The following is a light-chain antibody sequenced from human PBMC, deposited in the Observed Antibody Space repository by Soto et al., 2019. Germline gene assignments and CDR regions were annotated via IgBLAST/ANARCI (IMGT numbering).Light chain of an antibody. Sequence: DIQMTQSPPSVSASVGDRVTITCRASEVINNWLAWYQQKPGKAPKLLIFGAYRLQSVAPSRFSGAISGTDFTLTISSLQPEDSATYYCQQANSFPLTFGGGTKVDIK. CDR2: GAY. CDR1: EVINNW. CDR3: QQANSFPLT. V-gene: IGKV1-12*01. J-gene: IGKJ4*01.